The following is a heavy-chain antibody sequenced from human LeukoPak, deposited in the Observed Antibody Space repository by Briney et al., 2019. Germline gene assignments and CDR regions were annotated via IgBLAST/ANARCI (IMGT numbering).Heavy chain of an antibody. V-gene: IGHV4-59*01. CDR2: MYHSGDS. CDR1: GVPITDYY. J-gene: IGHJ5*02. CDR3: ARELPSTGNWFDP. Sequence: KTSETLSLTCNISGVPITDYYWSWIRLAPRRGLEWIGYMYHSGDSNSNPSLEGRVTMSADTPTNQFSLRLTSVTAADTAIYYCARELPSTGNWFDPWGQGILVTVSS. D-gene: IGHD1-14*01.